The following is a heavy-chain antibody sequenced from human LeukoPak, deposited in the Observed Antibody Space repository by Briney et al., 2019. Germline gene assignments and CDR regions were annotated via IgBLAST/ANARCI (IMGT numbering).Heavy chain of an antibody. CDR3: ARSSSGKLYYFDY. V-gene: IGHV1-2*02. Sequence: GASVKVSCKASGYTFTSYYMHWVRQAPGQGLEWMGWINPNSGGTNYAQKFQGRVTMTRDTSISTAYMELSRLRSDDTAVYYCARSSSGKLYYFDYWGQGTLVTVSS. J-gene: IGHJ4*02. CDR2: INPNSGGT. CDR1: GYTFTSYY. D-gene: IGHD3-10*01.